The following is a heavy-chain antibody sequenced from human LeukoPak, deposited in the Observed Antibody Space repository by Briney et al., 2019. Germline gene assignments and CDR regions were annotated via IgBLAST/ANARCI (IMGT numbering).Heavy chain of an antibody. CDR2: ILYDGSNK. D-gene: IGHD5-18*01. V-gene: IGHV3-30*04. J-gene: IGHJ4*02. CDR3: ARGEPVDTDSHFDY. CDR1: GFTFSSYA. Sequence: GGSLRLSCAASGFTFSSYAMHWVRQAPGKGLEWVAVILYDGSNKYYADSVKGRFTISRDNSKNTLYLQMNSLRAEDTAVYYYARGEPVDTDSHFDYWGQGTLVTVSS.